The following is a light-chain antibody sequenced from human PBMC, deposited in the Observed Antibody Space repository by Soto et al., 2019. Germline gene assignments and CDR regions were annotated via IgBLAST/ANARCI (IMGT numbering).Light chain of an antibody. Sequence: DIQMTQSPSTLSASVGDRVTVTCRASQSLNRWLAWYQQRPGKAPKLLIYDASELESGVPSRFSGSGSGTEFPLTISSLQPDDFATYYCQQYNSFPYIFGQGTKLEIK. CDR2: DAS. J-gene: IGKJ2*01. CDR1: QSLNRW. CDR3: QQYNSFPYI. V-gene: IGKV1-5*01.